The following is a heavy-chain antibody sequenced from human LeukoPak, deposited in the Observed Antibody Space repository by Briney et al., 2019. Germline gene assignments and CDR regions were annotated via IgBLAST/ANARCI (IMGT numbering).Heavy chain of an antibody. V-gene: IGHV3-23*01. CDR3: AKGNWAYFDY. CDR2: ISGSGVST. CDR1: GFTFSTYV. Sequence: PGGSLRLSCAASGFTFSTYVMSWVRQAPGKGLEWVSAISGSGVSTYYADSVKGRFTISRDNSKNTLYLQMNSLGADDTAVYYCAKGNWAYFDYWGQGTLATLPS. D-gene: IGHD7-27*01. J-gene: IGHJ4*02.